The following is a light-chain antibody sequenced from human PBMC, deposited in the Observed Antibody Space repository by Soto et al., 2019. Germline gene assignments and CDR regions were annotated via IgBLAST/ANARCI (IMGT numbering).Light chain of an antibody. CDR3: QQYNTCPYT. CDR2: KAS. CDR1: QSISSW. V-gene: IGKV1-5*03. Sequence: DIQMTQSPSTLSASVGDRVTITCRASQSISSWLAWYQQKPGKAPKLLIHKASSSESGVPSRLSGRGSGTEFTLTIRRLQPDDFATYCCQQYNTCPYTFGQWTKLEIK. J-gene: IGKJ2*01.